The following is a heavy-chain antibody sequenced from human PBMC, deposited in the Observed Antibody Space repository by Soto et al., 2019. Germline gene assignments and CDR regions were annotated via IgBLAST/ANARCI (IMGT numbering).Heavy chain of an antibody. V-gene: IGHV3-23*01. CDR2: ISFGGGNT. CDR1: GFTFSDYA. Sequence: GGSLRLSCVGSGFTFSDYAMTWGRQAPGKGLEWVATISFGGGNTYYADSLEGRFTISRDNSKNTLFLQMYDLRAEDTALYYCAKDGYCNGGSCYLYYLDSWGLGT. J-gene: IGHJ4*02. D-gene: IGHD2-15*01. CDR3: AKDGYCNGGSCYLYYLDS.